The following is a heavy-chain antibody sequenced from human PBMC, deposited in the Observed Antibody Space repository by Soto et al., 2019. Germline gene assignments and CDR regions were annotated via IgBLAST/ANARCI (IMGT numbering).Heavy chain of an antibody. CDR1: GFSLSTSGVG. V-gene: IGHV2-5*02. J-gene: IGHJ6*02. D-gene: IGHD2-15*01. CDR2: IYWDDDK. CDR3: AHGRGYCSGGSCPPSGYYYYGMDV. Sequence: QITLKESGPTLVKPTQTLTLTCTFSGFSLSTSGVGVGWIRQPPGKALEWLALIYWDDDKRYSPSLKSRLTITKDTYKNQVVLTMTNMDPLDTATYYCAHGRGYCSGGSCPPSGYYYYGMDVWGQGATVTVSS.